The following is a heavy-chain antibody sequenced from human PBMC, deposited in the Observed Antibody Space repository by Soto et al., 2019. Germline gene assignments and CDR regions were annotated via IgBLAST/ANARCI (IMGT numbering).Heavy chain of an antibody. V-gene: IGHV3-53*04. J-gene: IGHJ6*03. D-gene: IGHD3-10*01. CDR1: GFTVSSNY. Sequence: GGSLSLSCAASGFTVSSNYMSWVRQAPGKGLEWVSVIYSGGSTYYADSVKGRFTISRHNSKNTLYLQMNSLRAEDTAVYYCARVRTQNPYYYGSGSRFYYYYMDVWGKGTTVTVSS. CDR3: ARVRTQNPYYYGSGSRFYYYYMDV. CDR2: IYSGGST.